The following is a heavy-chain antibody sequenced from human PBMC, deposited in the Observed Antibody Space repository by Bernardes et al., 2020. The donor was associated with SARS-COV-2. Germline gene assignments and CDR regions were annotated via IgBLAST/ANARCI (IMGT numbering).Heavy chain of an antibody. D-gene: IGHD5-12*01. V-gene: IGHV1-2*04. CDR1: GYTFIGSY. CDR3: ARGAPTLYSGYERGPTYFDS. CDR2: INPNSGDT. Sequence: ASVKVSCKASGYTFIGSYMHWVRQAPGQGLEWMGWINPNSGDTKYAQKFQDWVTMTRDTSISTAYMELSRLRYDDTAVYYCARGAPTLYSGYERGPTYFDSWGQGALVTVSS. J-gene: IGHJ4*02.